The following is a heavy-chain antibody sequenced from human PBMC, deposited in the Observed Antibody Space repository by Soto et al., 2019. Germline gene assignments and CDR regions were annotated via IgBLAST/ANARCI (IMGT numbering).Heavy chain of an antibody. Sequence: SGTLALTCDEADGAIRCDCGTGISNPPGKGLEWIGYIYYSGSTYYNPSLKSRVTISVDTTKNQFSLKLSSLTAADTAVNYTTHYSSGQAFEIWGQGTLVTVSS. J-gene: IGHJ3*02. CDR1: DGAIRCDC. CDR2: IYYSGST. V-gene: IGHV4-59*06. CDR3: THYSSGQAFEI. D-gene: IGHD6-19*01.